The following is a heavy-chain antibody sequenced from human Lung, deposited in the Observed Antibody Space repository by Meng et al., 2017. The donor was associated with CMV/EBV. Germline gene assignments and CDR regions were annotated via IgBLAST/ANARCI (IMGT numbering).Heavy chain of an antibody. CDR3: ARVGQWLPIDY. Sequence: QGQLQGSGPGLGKPSGTLSLPCAVSGGSISSSNWWSWVRQPPGKGLEWIGEIYHSGSTNYNPSLKSRVTISVDKSKNQFPLNLSSVTAADTAVYYCARVGQWLPIDYWGQGTLVTVSS. CDR1: GGSISSSNW. J-gene: IGHJ4*02. CDR2: IYHSGST. D-gene: IGHD6-19*01. V-gene: IGHV4-4*02.